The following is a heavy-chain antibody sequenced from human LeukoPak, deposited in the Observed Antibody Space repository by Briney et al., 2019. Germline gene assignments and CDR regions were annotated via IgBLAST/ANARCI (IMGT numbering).Heavy chain of an antibody. CDR1: GGSINTSPYY. Sequence: NPSETLSLTCTVSGGSINTSPYYWGWVRQPPEKGLEWLGSISYSGTAYYNPSLRSRVTVSRDTSKNQFSLNLNSVTAADTAVYYCVRVRTGSISDHWGQGILVIVSS. J-gene: IGHJ4*02. V-gene: IGHV4-39*07. CDR2: ISYSGTA. CDR3: VRVRTGSISDH. D-gene: IGHD2-8*02.